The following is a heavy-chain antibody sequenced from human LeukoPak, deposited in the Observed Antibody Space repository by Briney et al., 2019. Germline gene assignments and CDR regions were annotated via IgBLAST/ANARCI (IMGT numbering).Heavy chain of an antibody. CDR1: GYSFTSYW. V-gene: IGHV5-51*01. CDR3: ARGVTVAGSSFDVFDI. Sequence: GESLKISCKGSGYSFTSYWIGWVRQMPGKGLEWMGIVYPADSDTRYSPSFQGQVTISADKSINTAYLQWSSLKASDTAMYYCARGVTVAGSSFDVFDIWGQGTMVTVSS. J-gene: IGHJ3*02. CDR2: VYPADSDT. D-gene: IGHD6-19*01.